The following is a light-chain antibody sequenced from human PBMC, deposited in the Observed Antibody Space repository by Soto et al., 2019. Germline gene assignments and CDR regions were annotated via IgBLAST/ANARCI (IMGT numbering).Light chain of an antibody. Sequence: QAVVTQEPSLTVSPGGTVTLTCASSTGAVTSGNYPSWFQQKPGQAPRTLIYTTNDKHSWSPARFSGSLLGDKAALTLSGVQPEDEAQYYRLLYYGSAQLVFGGGTKVTVL. CDR1: TGAVTSGNY. V-gene: IGLV7-43*01. J-gene: IGLJ3*02. CDR2: TTN. CDR3: LLYYGSAQLV.